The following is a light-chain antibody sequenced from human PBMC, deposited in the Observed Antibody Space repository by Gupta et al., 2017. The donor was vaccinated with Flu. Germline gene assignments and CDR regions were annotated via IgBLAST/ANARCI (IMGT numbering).Light chain of an antibody. CDR2: QDS. V-gene: IGLV3-1*01. J-gene: IGLJ3*02. CDR1: TLGDKY. Sequence: TQPPSVSVSPGQTASITCSGDTLGDKYACWYQQKPGQSPVLVIYQDSKRPAGIPERFSGSNSGNTATLTISGTQAMEEADYYCQAWDSSHYWVFGGGTKLTVL. CDR3: QAWDSSHYWV.